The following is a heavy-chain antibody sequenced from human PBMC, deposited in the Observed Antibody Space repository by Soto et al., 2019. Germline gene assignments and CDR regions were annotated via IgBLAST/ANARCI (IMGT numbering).Heavy chain of an antibody. Sequence: EVQVLESGGGLVQPGGSLRLSCAASGFTFSNHAMSWVRQAPGKGLEWVASISGSGGSIYYADSVKGRFTISRDNSKNTLYLQMNSLRVEDTAVYYCAKDLRVGATIPYYFDYWGQGTLVTVSS. CDR2: ISGSGGSI. CDR3: AKDLRVGATIPYYFDY. J-gene: IGHJ4*02. D-gene: IGHD1-26*01. V-gene: IGHV3-23*01. CDR1: GFTFSNHA.